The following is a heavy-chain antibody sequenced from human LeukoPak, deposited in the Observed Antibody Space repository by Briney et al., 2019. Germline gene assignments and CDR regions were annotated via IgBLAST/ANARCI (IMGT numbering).Heavy chain of an antibody. V-gene: IGHV3-30*18. CDR1: GFTFSSYG. Sequence: PGRSLRLSCAASGFTFSSYGMHWERQAPGNGLEWVAVISYDGSNKYYADSVKGRFTISRDNSKNTLYPQMNSLRAEDTAVYYCAKDRAGGYSGHKTGGYFDYWGQGTLVTVSS. CDR3: AKDRAGGYSGHKTGGYFDY. D-gene: IGHD5-12*01. J-gene: IGHJ4*02. CDR2: ISYDGSNK.